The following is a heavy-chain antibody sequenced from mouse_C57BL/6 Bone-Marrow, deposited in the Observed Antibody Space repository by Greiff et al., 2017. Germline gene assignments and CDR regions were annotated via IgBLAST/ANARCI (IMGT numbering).Heavy chain of an antibody. V-gene: IGHV1-85*01. D-gene: IGHD1-1*01. CDR1: GYTFTSYD. J-gene: IGHJ1*03. CDR3: ARLGFDGSSGDWYFDV. CDR2: IYPRDGST. Sequence: VQLKESGPELVKPGASVKLSCKASGYTFTSYDINWVKQRPGQGLEWIGWIYPRDGSTKYNEKFKGKATLTVDTSSSTAYMELHSLTSEDSAVYVCARLGFDGSSGDWYFDVWGTGTTVTVSS.